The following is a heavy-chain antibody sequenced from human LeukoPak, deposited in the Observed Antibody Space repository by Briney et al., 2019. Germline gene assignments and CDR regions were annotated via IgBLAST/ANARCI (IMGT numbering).Heavy chain of an antibody. J-gene: IGHJ6*03. D-gene: IGHD3-22*01. CDR3: ARRYYYDSSGYYGYHYYMHV. CDR1: GYTFTGYY. Sequence: ASVKVSCKASGYTFTGYYMHWVRQAPGQGLEWMGWINPNSGGTNYAQKFQGRVTMTRDTSISTAYMELSRLRSDDTAVYYCARRYYYDSSGYYGYHYYMHVWGKGTTVTVSS. V-gene: IGHV1-2*02. CDR2: INPNSGGT.